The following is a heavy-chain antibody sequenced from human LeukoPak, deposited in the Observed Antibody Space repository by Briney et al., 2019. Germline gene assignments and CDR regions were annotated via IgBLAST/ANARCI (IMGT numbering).Heavy chain of an antibody. J-gene: IGHJ4*02. V-gene: IGHV3-53*01. CDR3: ARVRSDSSGWYEVDY. D-gene: IGHD6-19*01. CDR1: GFSVSSNY. CDR2: IYTGGST. Sequence: GGSLRLSCAASGFSVSSNYMGWVRQVSGKGLEWVSVIYTGGSTYYADSVKGRFTISRDDSKNTLFLQMSSLRAEDTAVYYCARVRSDSSGWYEVDYWGQGTLVTVSS.